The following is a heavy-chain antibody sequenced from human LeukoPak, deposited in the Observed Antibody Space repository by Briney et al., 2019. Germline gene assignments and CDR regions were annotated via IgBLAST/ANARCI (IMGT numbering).Heavy chain of an antibody. J-gene: IGHJ4*02. D-gene: IGHD5-18*01. Sequence: GGSLRLSCAASGFTFRNYAMSWVRQAPGKGLEWVSAISGSGVSTYYADSVKGRFTISRDNAKNSLYLQMNSLRAEDTAVYYCARQTGHGYSYGYDFDYWGQGTLVTVSS. CDR2: ISGSGVST. CDR1: GFTFRNYA. V-gene: IGHV3-23*01. CDR3: ARQTGHGYSYGYDFDY.